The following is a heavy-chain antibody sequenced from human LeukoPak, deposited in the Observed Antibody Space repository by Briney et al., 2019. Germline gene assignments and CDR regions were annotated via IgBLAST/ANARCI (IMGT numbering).Heavy chain of an antibody. D-gene: IGHD6-13*01. CDR2: IKQDGSEK. CDR3: ARGVSGDSSSWYWFDP. V-gene: IGHV3-7*03. J-gene: IGHJ5*02. Sequence: GGSLRLSCAASGFTFSGYWMSWVRQAPGKGLEWVANIKQDGSEKYYVDSVKGRFTISRDNAKNSLYLQMNSLRAEDTAVYYCARGVSGDSSSWYWFDPRGQGTLVTVSS. CDR1: GFTFSGYW.